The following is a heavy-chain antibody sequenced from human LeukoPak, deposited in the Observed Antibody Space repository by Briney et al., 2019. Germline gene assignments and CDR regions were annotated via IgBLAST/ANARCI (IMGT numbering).Heavy chain of an antibody. J-gene: IGHJ4*02. CDR1: GFTVSSNY. Sequence: GGSPRLSCAASGFTVSSNYMSWVRQAPGKGLEWVSVIYSGGSTYYADSVKGRFTISRDNSKNTLYLQMNSLRAEDTAVYYCARESQWGSSTVFDYWGQGTLVTVSS. V-gene: IGHV3-53*01. CDR3: ARESQWGSSTVFDY. D-gene: IGHD6-6*01. CDR2: IYSGGST.